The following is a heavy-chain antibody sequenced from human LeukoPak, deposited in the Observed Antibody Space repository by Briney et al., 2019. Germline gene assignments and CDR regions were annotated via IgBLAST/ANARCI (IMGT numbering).Heavy chain of an antibody. CDR3: ARDDLYDSSGYGHASDI. Sequence: SETLSLTCTVSGGSISSYYWSWIRQPAGKGLVWIGRIYTSGSTNYNPSLKSRVTMSVDTSKNQFSLKLSSVTAADTAVYYCARDDLYDSSGYGHASDIWGQGTMVTVSS. J-gene: IGHJ3*02. V-gene: IGHV4-4*07. CDR2: IYTSGST. D-gene: IGHD3-22*01. CDR1: GGSISSYY.